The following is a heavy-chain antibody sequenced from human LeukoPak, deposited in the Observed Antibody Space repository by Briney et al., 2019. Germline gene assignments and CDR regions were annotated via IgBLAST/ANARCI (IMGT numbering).Heavy chain of an antibody. D-gene: IGHD3-22*01. CDR1: GYSFNTSW. CDR3: ARPNITSYYDSLVYDAFDV. J-gene: IGHJ3*01. CDR2: ILPSASPT. Sequence: GESLKLSWPTSGYSFNTSWIGWVREMPGKGLEWMGIILPSASPTRYSPSFQGQLTLSPDKSVNTAYLQWSSLKASDAAMDYCARPNITSYYDSLVYDAFDVWGQGTMVPVYS. V-gene: IGHV5-51*01.